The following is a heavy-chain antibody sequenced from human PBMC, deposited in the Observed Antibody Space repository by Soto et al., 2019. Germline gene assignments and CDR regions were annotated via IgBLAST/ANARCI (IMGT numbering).Heavy chain of an antibody. CDR3: ARRGPLLESGAFDI. CDR1: GFTFSDYY. D-gene: IGHD3-3*01. J-gene: IGHJ3*02. Sequence: GGSLRLSCAASGFTFSDYYMSWIRQAPGKGLEWVSYISSSSSYTNYADSVKGRFTISRDNAKNSLYLQMNSLRAEDTAVYYCARRGPLLESGAFDIWGQGTMVTVSS. V-gene: IGHV3-11*06. CDR2: ISSSSSYT.